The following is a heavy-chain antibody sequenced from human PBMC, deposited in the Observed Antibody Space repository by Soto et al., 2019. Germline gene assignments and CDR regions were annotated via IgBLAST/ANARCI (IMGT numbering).Heavy chain of an antibody. CDR1: GYTFTDYG. V-gene: IGHV1-18*01. CDR2: IHTYNCST. Sequence: QVQLVQSGAEVKKPGASVKVYCKASGYTFTDYGISWVRQAPGQGLELLGWIHTYNCSTNYAKKGQGRVSKTTDASTSTAYIELRSLRSDDTAVYCCARDAQYRSRWHEIDDWGQGILVTVSS. D-gene: IGHD6-19*01. J-gene: IGHJ4*02. CDR3: ARDAQYRSRWHEIDD.